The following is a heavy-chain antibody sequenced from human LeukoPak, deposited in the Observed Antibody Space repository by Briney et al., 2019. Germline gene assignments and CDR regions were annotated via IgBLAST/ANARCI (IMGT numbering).Heavy chain of an antibody. CDR3: AKGFLRGYPYYMDV. Sequence: GGSLRLSCAASGFTFSSYAMSWVRQAPGKGLEWVSAISGSGGCTYYADSVKGRFTISRDNSKNTLYLQMNSLRAEDTAVYYCAKGFLRGYPYYMDVWGKGTTVTVSS. CDR1: GFTFSSYA. D-gene: IGHD3-22*01. J-gene: IGHJ6*03. V-gene: IGHV3-23*01. CDR2: ISGSGGCT.